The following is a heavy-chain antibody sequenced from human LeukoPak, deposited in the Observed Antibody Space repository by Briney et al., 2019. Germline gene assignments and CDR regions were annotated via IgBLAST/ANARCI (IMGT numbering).Heavy chain of an antibody. CDR3: ARATWSPPYDYWYMDV. V-gene: IGHV4-39*07. J-gene: IGHJ6*03. D-gene: IGHD2-8*02. CDR1: GGSISSSSYY. CDR2: IYYSGST. Sequence: PSETLSLTCTVSGGSISSSSYYWGWIRQPPGKGLEWIGSIYYSGSTYYNPSLKSRVTISVDRSKNQFSLKLSSVTAADTAVYYCARATWSPPYDYWYMDVWGKGTTVTVSS.